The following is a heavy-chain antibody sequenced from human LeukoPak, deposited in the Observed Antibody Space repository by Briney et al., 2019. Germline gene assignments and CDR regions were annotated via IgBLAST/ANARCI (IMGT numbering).Heavy chain of an antibody. CDR2: INPNSGGT. J-gene: IGHJ5*02. CDR1: RYTFTGYY. D-gene: IGHD6-13*01. Sequence: ASVKVSCKASRYTFTGYYMHSLRQAPGQEVEWMGWINPNSGGTNYEQKFQGRVTMTRDTSISTAYMELSRLRADNTAVYYCARDKGIAGSNWFDPWGQGTLVTVSS. CDR3: ARDKGIAGSNWFDP. V-gene: IGHV1-2*02.